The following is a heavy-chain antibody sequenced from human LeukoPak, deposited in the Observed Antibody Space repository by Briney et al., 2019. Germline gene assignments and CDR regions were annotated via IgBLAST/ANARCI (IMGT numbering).Heavy chain of an antibody. CDR1: GLTFSSYA. CDR2: ISGSGGST. CDR3: AKDRGYSYGQIDY. Sequence: GGSLRLSCAASGLTFSSYAMSWVRQAPGKGLEWVSAISGSGGSTYYADSVKGRFTISRDNSKNTLYLQMNSLRAEDTAVYYCAKDRGYSYGQIDYWGQGTLVTVSS. V-gene: IGHV3-23*01. J-gene: IGHJ4*02. D-gene: IGHD5-18*01.